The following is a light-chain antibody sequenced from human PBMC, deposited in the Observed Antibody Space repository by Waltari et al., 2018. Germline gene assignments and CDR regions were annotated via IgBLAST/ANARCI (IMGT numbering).Light chain of an antibody. CDR1: QSVNNK. CDR3: QQYNDWPPGT. Sequence: EVVLTQSPATLSVSPGERATLSCRASQSVNNKLAWYQQKPRQAPRLLFSDATTSAAGIPARFRGSESGTDFTVTISSLQTEDFAIYFCQQYNDWPPGTFGPGTKVDFK. CDR2: DAT. J-gene: IGKJ1*01. V-gene: IGKV3-15*01.